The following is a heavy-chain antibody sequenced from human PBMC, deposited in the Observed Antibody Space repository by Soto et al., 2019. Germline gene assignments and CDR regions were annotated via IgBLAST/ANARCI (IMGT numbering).Heavy chain of an antibody. CDR2: IYYSGST. CDR3: ARALPPMADKGLKAGNWFDP. J-gene: IGHJ5*02. D-gene: IGHD3-10*01. CDR1: GGSIRSGGYY. V-gene: IGHV4-31*03. Sequence: PSETLSLTCTVSGGSIRSGGYYWSWIRQQPGKGLEWLGYIYYSGSTYYNPSLKSRVTISVDTSKNQFSLKLSSVTAADTAVYYCARALPPMADKGLKAGNWFDPWGQGTLVTVSS.